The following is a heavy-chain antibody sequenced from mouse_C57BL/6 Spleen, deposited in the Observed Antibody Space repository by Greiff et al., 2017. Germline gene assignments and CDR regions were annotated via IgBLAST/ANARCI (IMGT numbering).Heavy chain of an antibody. CDR2: IWTGGGT. CDR1: GFSLPSYA. J-gene: IGHJ3*01. CDR3: AGGSSGYEMWFAY. V-gene: IGHV2-9-1*01. Sequence: VKLLESGPGLVAPSQSLYITCTASGFSLPSYAISWVRQPPGKGLEWLGVIWTGGGTNYNSALKSILSISKDNSKSQVFLKMNSLQTDYTARYYCAGGSSGYEMWFAYWGQGTLVTVSA. D-gene: IGHD3-2*02.